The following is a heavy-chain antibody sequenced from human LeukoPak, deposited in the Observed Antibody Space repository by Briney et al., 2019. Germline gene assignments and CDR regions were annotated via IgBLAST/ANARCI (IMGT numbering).Heavy chain of an antibody. CDR2: ISSRSSTI. V-gene: IGHV3-48*01. J-gene: IGHJ4*02. CDR3: ASDYYDSSGYFDY. D-gene: IGHD3-22*01. CDR1: GFTFHFYS. Sequence: GGSLRLSCAASGFTFHFYSMTWVRQAPGKGLEWVSYISSRSSTIYYTDSVKGRFTVSRDNAKNSLNLQMNSLRAEDTAVYYCASDYYDSSGYFDYWGQGTLVTVSS.